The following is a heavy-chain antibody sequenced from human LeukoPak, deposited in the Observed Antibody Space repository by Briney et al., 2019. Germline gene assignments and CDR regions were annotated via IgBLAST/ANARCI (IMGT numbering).Heavy chain of an antibody. D-gene: IGHD3-22*01. CDR3: ARGVHVRVCDSNPHYGHY. J-gene: IGHJ4*02. CDR2: INPRTGST. V-gene: IGHV1-46*01. Sequence: ASVKVSCKASGYTFTSYYIFWVRQAPGQGLEWMGIINPRTGSTSYSQKFQGRVTMTRDMSTSTVYMELSSLRSEDTALYYCARGVHVRVCDSNPHYGHYWGQGTLVTVSS. CDR1: GYTFTSYY.